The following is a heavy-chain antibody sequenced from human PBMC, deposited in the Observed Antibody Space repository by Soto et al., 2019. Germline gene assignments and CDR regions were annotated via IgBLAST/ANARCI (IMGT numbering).Heavy chain of an antibody. D-gene: IGHD3-10*01. Sequence: ASVKVSCKASGYTFTGYYMHWVRQAPGQGLEWMGWINPNSGATNYAQKFQGRVTITRDTSMSTAYMELSRLRSEDTAVYYCARYFNYGSGSYYATSYYGMDVWGQGTTVTVSS. CDR2: INPNSGAT. CDR3: ARYFNYGSGSYYATSYYGMDV. J-gene: IGHJ6*02. CDR1: GYTFTGYY. V-gene: IGHV1-2*02.